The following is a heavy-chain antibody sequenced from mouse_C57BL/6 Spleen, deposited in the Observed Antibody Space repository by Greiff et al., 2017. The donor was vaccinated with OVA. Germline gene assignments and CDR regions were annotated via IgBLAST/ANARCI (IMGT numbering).Heavy chain of an antibody. J-gene: IGHJ2*01. CDR3: ARGGIYYGSDYFDY. D-gene: IGHD1-1*01. V-gene: IGHV5-17*01. CDR2: ISSGSSTI. Sequence: EVQGVESGGGLVKPGGSLKLSCAASGFTFSDYGMHWVRQAPEKGLEWVAYISSGSSTIYYADTVKGRFTISRDNAKNTLFLQMTSLRSDDTAMYYCARGGIYYGSDYFDYWGQGTTLTVSS. CDR1: GFTFSDYG.